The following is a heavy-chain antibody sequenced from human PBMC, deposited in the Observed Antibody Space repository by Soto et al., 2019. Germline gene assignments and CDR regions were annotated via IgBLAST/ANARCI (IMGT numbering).Heavy chain of an antibody. CDR2: INAGNGNT. D-gene: IGHD3-22*01. J-gene: IGHJ3*02. Sequence: ASVKVSCKASGYTFTSYAMNWVRQAPGQRLEWMGWINAGNGNTNYAQKLQGRVTMTTDTSTSTAYMELRSLRSDDTAVYYCARDPGPTYYYDSSGYYRPRLDAFDIWGQGTMVTVSS. CDR3: ARDPGPTYYYDSSGYYRPRLDAFDI. CDR1: GYTFTSYA. V-gene: IGHV1-3*01.